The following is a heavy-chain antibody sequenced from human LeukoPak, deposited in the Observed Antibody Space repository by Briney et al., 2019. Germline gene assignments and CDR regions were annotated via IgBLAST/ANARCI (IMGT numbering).Heavy chain of an antibody. J-gene: IGHJ5*02. V-gene: IGHV4-38-2*02. CDR3: ARRYCSSTSCYLVSP. CDR2: IYHSGST. CDR1: GYSISSGYY. D-gene: IGHD2-2*01. Sequence: SETLSLTCTVSGYSISSGYYWGWIQQPPGKGLEWIGSIYHSGSTYYNPSLKSRVTISVDTSKNQFSLKLSSVTAADTAVYYCARRYCSSTSCYLVSPWGQGTLVTVSS.